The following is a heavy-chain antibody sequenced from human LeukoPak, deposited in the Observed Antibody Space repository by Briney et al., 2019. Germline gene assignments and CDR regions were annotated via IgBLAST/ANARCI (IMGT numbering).Heavy chain of an antibody. V-gene: IGHV1-8*01. J-gene: IGHJ6*02. D-gene: IGHD3-22*01. CDR2: MNPNSGNT. CDR3: ARLGYYDSSGYYSDYYGMDV. CDR1: GYTLTSYD. Sequence: ASVKVSRKASGYTLTSYDINWVRQATGQGLEWMGWMNPNSGNTGYAQKFQGRVTMTRNTSISTAYMELSSLRSEDTAVYYCARLGYYDSSGYYSDYYGMDVWGQGTTVTVSS.